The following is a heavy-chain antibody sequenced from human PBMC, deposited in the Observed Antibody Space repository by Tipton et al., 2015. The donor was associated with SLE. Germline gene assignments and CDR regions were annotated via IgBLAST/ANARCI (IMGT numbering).Heavy chain of an antibody. Sequence: GLVKPSQTLSLTCAISGDSVSSNSAAWNWIRQSPSRGLEWLGRTSYRSKWYNDYAVSVKSRITINPVTSKNQFSLQLNSVAPEDTAVYYCARGGAVAGRPLLVDIGRQGIMVTVSS. CDR1: GDSVSSNSAA. V-gene: IGHV6-1*01. J-gene: IGHJ3*02. CDR2: TSYRSKWYN. CDR3: ARGGAVAGRPLLVDI. D-gene: IGHD6-19*01.